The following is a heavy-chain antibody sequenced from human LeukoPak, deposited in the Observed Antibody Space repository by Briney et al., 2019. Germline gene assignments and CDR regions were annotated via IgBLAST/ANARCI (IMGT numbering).Heavy chain of an antibody. CDR3: ARVTHYYGSGAWYYFDA. CDR1: GDSISSNNW. CDR2: VYHSGST. V-gene: IGHV4-4*02. Sequence: SETLSLTCTVSGDSISSNNWWSWVRQPPGKGLEWIGEVYHSGSTNYNPSLTSRVIISVDKSKNQFSLNLSSVTAADTAVYYCARVTHYYGSGAWYYFDAWGQRTLVTVSS. D-gene: IGHD3-10*01. J-gene: IGHJ4*02.